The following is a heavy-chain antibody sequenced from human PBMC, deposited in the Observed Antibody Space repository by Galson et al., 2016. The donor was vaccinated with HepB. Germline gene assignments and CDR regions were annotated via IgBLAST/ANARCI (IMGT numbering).Heavy chain of an antibody. CDR3: AKRLRSSGSGGSNDAFDV. V-gene: IGHV3-48*03. CDR2: ISNSGDSI. CDR1: GFIFSTYE. Sequence: SLRLSCAASGFIFSTYEMNWVRQAPGKGLEWVSYISNSGDSIYYADSVKGRFTISRDSAKNSLFLQMNSLRAEDTAVYYCAKRLRSSGSGGSNDAFDVWGQGTMVTVSS. D-gene: IGHD6-19*01. J-gene: IGHJ3*01.